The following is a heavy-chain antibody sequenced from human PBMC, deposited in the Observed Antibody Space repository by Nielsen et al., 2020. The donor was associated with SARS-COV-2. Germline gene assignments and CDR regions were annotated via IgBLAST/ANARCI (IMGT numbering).Heavy chain of an antibody. CDR1: GFTFDDYA. D-gene: IGHD3-22*01. CDR2: ISWNSGSI. CDR3: AKLYYDSSGYYSGDY. Sequence: LKISCAASGFTFDDYAMHWVRQAPGKGLEWVSGISWNSGSIGYADSVKGRFTISRDNAKNSLYLQMNSLRAEDTALYYCAKLYYDSSGYYSGDYWGQGTLVTVSS. J-gene: IGHJ4*02. V-gene: IGHV3-9*01.